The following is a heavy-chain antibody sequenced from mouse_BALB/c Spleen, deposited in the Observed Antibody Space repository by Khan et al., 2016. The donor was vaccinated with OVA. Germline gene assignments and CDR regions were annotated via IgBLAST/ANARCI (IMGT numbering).Heavy chain of an antibody. V-gene: IGHV1-31*01. D-gene: IGHD1-1*01. J-gene: IGHJ3*01. CDR2: IDTFNDDT. CDR3: ARHGSSSWFAY. Sequence: VQLQQSGPELMKPGASVKISCKASGYSFTSYYIHWVKQSHGKSLEWIGYIDTFNDDTNYNQKFKGKATLTVDKSSSTAYMHLSSLTSEDSAVYYCARHGSSSWFAYWGQGTLVTVSA. CDR1: GYSFTSYY.